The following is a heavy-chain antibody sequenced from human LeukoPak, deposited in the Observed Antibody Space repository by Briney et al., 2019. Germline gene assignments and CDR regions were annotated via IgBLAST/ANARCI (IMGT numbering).Heavy chain of an antibody. CDR3: ARGRGIVGAINYYYYYMDV. Sequence: PGASVKVSCKASGGTFSSYAISWVRQAPGQGLEWMGGIIPIFGTANYAQKFQGRVTITADKSTSTAYMELSSLRSEDTAVYYCARGRGIVGAINYYYYYMDVWGKGTTVTVSS. J-gene: IGHJ6*03. D-gene: IGHD1-26*01. CDR2: IIPIFGTA. CDR1: GGTFSSYA. V-gene: IGHV1-69*06.